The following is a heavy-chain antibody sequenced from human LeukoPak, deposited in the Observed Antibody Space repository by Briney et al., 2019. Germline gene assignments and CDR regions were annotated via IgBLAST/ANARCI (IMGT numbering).Heavy chain of an antibody. D-gene: IGHD3-10*01. CDR1: GFTFSSYS. V-gene: IGHV3-21*01. J-gene: IGHJ4*02. CDR2: ITSSSTYI. CDR3: ARGGSGSYYTIFDY. Sequence: PGGSLRLSCAASGFTFSSYSMNWVRQAPGRGLEWVSSITSSSTYIYYADSVEGRFTISRDNAKNSLFLQMNSLRAEDTAVYYCARGGSGSYYTIFDYWGQGTLVTVSS.